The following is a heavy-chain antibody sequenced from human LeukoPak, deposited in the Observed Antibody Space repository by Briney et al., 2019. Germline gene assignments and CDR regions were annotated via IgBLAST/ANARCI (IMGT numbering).Heavy chain of an antibody. CDR1: GGSFSGYY. Sequence: SETLPLTRAVYGGSFSGYYWSWIRQPPGKGLEWIGEINHSGSTNYNPSLKSRVTISVDTSKNQFSLKLSSVTAADTAVYYCARGPRRYGSGSYYNYWGQGTLVTVSS. D-gene: IGHD3-10*01. J-gene: IGHJ4*02. CDR2: INHSGST. CDR3: ARGPRRYGSGSYYNY. V-gene: IGHV4-34*01.